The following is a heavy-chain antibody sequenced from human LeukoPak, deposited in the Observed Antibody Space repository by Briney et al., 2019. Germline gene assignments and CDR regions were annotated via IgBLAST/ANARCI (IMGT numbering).Heavy chain of an antibody. CDR2: INHSGST. CDR1: GGSFSGYY. J-gene: IGHJ4*02. D-gene: IGHD3-3*01. V-gene: IGHV4-34*01. Sequence: TSETLSLTCAVYGGSFSGYYWSWIRQPPGKGLEWIGEINHSGSTNYNPSLKSRVTISVDTSKNQFSLKLSSVTAADTAVYYCARTFRESYYDFWNGYSTLDYWGRGTLVTVSS. CDR3: ARTFRESYYDFWNGYSTLDY.